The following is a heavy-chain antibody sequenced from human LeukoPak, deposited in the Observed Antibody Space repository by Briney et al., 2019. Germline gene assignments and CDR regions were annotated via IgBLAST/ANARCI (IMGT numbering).Heavy chain of an antibody. J-gene: IGHJ4*02. CDR1: GYTFTGYH. CDR2: INPNSGGT. D-gene: IGHD6-19*01. Sequence: ASVKVSCKASGYTFTGYHIHWVRQAPGQGPEWMAWINPNSGGTKYAQKFQGRVTMTRDTSISTAYMELSRLRSDDTAVYYCARDHDAVAGALYYFDYWGQGTLVTVSS. CDR3: ARDHDAVAGALYYFDY. V-gene: IGHV1-2*02.